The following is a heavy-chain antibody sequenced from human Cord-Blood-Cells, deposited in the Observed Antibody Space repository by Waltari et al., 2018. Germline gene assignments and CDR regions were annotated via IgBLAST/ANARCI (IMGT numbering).Heavy chain of an antibody. D-gene: IGHD3-9*01. CDR1: GGSFSGYY. V-gene: IGHV4-34*01. CDR2: INHSGSN. J-gene: IGHJ4*02. Sequence: QVQLQPWRAGLLKPSETLSLTCAVYGGSFSGYYWSWIRQPPGKGLEGIGEINHSGSNNFNPSLKSRVNISVNTSKNQFSLKVSFVTAADTAVYYCARRDYDILTGYDYWGQGTLVTVSS. CDR3: ARRDYDILTGYDY.